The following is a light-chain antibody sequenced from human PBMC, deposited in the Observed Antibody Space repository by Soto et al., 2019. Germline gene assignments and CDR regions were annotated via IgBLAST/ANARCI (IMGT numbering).Light chain of an antibody. CDR1: ESVSDNY. CDR3: QQYGSSPLT. Sequence: EIVLTQSPGTLSLSPGERATLSCRASESVSDNYLAWYQQRSGQAHRLVIYGASSRASVVPARFSGSGSGAAFTLTIRRLEPEDFAVYYCQQYGSSPLTFGGGTKVEIK. CDR2: GAS. V-gene: IGKV3-20*01. J-gene: IGKJ4*01.